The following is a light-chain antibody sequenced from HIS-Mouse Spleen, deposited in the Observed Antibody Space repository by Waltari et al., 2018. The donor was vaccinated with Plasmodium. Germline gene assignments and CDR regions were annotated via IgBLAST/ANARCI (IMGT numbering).Light chain of an antibody. CDR3: YSTDSSGNHRV. V-gene: IGLV3-10*01. J-gene: IGLJ3*02. CDR1: ALPQKY. Sequence: SYELTQQHSVSVSPGQTARITCSGDALPQKYAYWYQQKSGQAPVLVIYEDSKRPSGIPERFSGSSSGTMATLTISGAQVEDEADYYCYSTDSSGNHRVFGGGTKLTVL. CDR2: EDS.